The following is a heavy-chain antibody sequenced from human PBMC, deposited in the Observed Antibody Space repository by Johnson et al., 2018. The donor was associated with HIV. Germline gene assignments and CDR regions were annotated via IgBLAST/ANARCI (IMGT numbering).Heavy chain of an antibody. CDR3: AKDLDSSSWGAFDI. CDR2: ISYDASNK. V-gene: IGHV3-30*04. Sequence: QVQLVESGGGVVQPGGSLRLSCAASAFTFSSYAMHWVRQAPGQGLEWVAVISYDASNKYYADSVKGRFTISRDNSKNTLYLQMNSLRAEDTAVYYCAKDLDSSSWGAFDIWGQGTMVTVSS. J-gene: IGHJ3*02. D-gene: IGHD6-6*01. CDR1: AFTFSSYA.